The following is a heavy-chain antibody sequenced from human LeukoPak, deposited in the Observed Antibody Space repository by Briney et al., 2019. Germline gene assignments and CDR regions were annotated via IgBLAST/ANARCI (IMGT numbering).Heavy chain of an antibody. V-gene: IGHV3-48*04. CDR2: ISSSSSTI. J-gene: IGHJ4*02. CDR1: GFTFSSYS. Sequence: GGSLRLSCAASGFTFSSYSMNWVRQAPGKGLEWVSYISSSSSTIYYADSVKGRFTISRDNAKNSLYLQMNSLRAEDTAVYYCAAGYSSSWFYYWGQGTLVTVSS. D-gene: IGHD6-13*01. CDR3: AAGYSSSWFYY.